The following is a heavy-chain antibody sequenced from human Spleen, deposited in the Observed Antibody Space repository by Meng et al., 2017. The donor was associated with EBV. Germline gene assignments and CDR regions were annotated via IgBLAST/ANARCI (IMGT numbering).Heavy chain of an antibody. D-gene: IGHD2-15*01. CDR1: GGSLGDSS. CDR3: SSLSDSGFY. Sequence: QLQQGAHGRLSPQGTFSLSLLFYGGSLGDSSWTVIRQPPGKGLGWIGEIDHSGSTNHSPSLKSRVTISVDSSKTQFSLKLTSVTAADTAVYYCSSLSDSGFYWGQGTLVTVSS. J-gene: IGHJ4*02. CDR2: IDHSGST. V-gene: IGHV4-34*02.